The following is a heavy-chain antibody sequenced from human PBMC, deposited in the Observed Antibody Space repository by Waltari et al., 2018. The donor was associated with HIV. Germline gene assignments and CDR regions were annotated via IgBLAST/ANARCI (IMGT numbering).Heavy chain of an antibody. CDR1: AGSMSNPY. CDR3: ARGSGLKVTLDWYFDV. V-gene: IGHV4-59*11. Sequence: QVELQESGPGLVKPSETLSLTCTVSAGSMSNPYWSWTRQSPGKGLEWIVYIYYSGTTNYNPSLRSRVTVSVDTSKKQFSLKLTSVTAADTAVYFCARGSGLKVTLDWYFDVWGRGTLVTVSS. CDR2: IYYSGTT. J-gene: IGHJ2*01.